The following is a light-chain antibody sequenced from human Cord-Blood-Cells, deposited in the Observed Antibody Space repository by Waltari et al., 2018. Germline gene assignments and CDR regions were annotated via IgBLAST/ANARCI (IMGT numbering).Light chain of an antibody. CDR1: SSDVGSYNL. CDR2: EGS. Sequence: QSALTQPASVSGSPGQSITISCTGTSSDVGSYNLVSWYPQHPGKAPKLIIYEGSKRPSGVSNRFSGSKSGNTASLTISGLQAEDEADYYCCSYAGSSTVFGGGTKLTVL. J-gene: IGLJ3*02. V-gene: IGLV2-23*01. CDR3: CSYAGSSTV.